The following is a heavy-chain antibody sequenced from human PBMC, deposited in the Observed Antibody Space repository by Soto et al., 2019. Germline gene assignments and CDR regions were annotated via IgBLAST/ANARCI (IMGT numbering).Heavy chain of an antibody. CDR2: INWNDDE. CDR3: AHRHELGGFDI. Sequence: ITLKESGPTLVKPTQTLTLTCTFSGFSLNTRAVGVGWIRQAPGKALEWLALINWNDDERYSPSLKDRLTITKDTSKNHVVLTITNIGPVDTATYYCAHRHELGGFDIWGQGTAVTVSS. D-gene: IGHD1-26*01. J-gene: IGHJ3*02. V-gene: IGHV2-5*01. CDR1: GFSLNTRAVG.